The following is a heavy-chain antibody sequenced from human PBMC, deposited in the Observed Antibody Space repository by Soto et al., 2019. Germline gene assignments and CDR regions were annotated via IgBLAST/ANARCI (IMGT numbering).Heavy chain of an antibody. CDR3: ARDRGYDAQHYYYNAMDV. Sequence: WSLRLSCISSGLSFRPYTMNWVRQAPGKGLEWVSGIRGFSPYTFYAESVKGRFTISRDNAKNSLYLQMNSLRAEDTAVYYCARDRGYDAQHYYYNAMDVWGQGTTVTVSS. CDR1: GLSFRPYT. CDR2: IRGFSPYT. V-gene: IGHV3-21*01. J-gene: IGHJ6*02. D-gene: IGHD2-15*01.